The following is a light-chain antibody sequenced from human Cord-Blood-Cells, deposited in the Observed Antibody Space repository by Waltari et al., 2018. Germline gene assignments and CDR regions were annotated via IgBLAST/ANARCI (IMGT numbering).Light chain of an antibody. CDR3: SSYTSSSTLV. CDR2: EVS. J-gene: IGLJ1*01. Sequence: QSALTQPASVSGSPGQSITISCTGTSSHVGGYNYSSWYQQHPGKAPKLMIYEVSNRPSGVSNRFSGSKSGNTASLTISGLQAEDEADYYCSSYTSSSTLVFGTGTKVTVL. CDR1: SSHVGGYNY. V-gene: IGLV2-14*01.